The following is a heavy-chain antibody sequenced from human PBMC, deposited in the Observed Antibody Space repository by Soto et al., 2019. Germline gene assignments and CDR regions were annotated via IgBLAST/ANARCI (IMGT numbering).Heavy chain of an antibody. Sequence: PSETLSLTCTVSGGSISSSSYYWGWIRQPPGKGLEWIGSIYYSGSTYYNPSLKSRVTISVDTSKNQFSLKLSSVTAADTAVYYCARGVTTVRSIKNDAFDIWGPGTRVTVSS. V-gene: IGHV4-39*07. CDR1: GGSISSSSYY. D-gene: IGHD3-10*01. CDR3: ARGVTTVRSIKNDAFDI. J-gene: IGHJ3*02. CDR2: IYYSGST.